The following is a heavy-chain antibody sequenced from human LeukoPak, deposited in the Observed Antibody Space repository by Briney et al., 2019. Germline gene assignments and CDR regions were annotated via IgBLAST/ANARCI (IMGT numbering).Heavy chain of an antibody. J-gene: IGHJ4*02. CDR3: AAIGGGGIPDY. CDR1: GFSLSTSGMR. Sequence: GSGPALVKPTQTLTLTCTFSGFSLSTSGMRVSWIRQPPGKALEWLARIDWDDDKFYSTSPNTRPTISKDTSKNQVVLTMTNMDPVDTATYYCAAIGGGGIPDYWGQGTLVTVSS. D-gene: IGHD3-16*01. CDR2: IDWDDDK. V-gene: IGHV2-70*04.